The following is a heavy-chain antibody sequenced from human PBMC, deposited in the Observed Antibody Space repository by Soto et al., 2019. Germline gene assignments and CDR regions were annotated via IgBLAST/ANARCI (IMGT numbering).Heavy chain of an antibody. J-gene: IGHJ5*02. CDR1: GASITSPDYY. Sequence: QVQLQESGPGLVESAQTLSLTCSVSGASITSPDYYWIWIRQPPGRGLEWIGSIQYSGNTFYKTSLQSRLSISTDTSKNLFSLKLIFVTAADTAVYYCASFGVASMNWLNPWGQGTLVTVSS. CDR3: ASFGVASMNWLNP. CDR2: IQYSGNT. D-gene: IGHD3-3*01. V-gene: IGHV4-30-4*01.